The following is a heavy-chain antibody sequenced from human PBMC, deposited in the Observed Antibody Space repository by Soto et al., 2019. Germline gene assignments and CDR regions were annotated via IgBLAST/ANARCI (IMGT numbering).Heavy chain of an antibody. CDR3: ARLSTGSGSFDY. D-gene: IGHD3-10*01. CDR2: IYYSGST. Sequence: PSETLSLTCTVSGGSISSYYWSWIRQPPGKGLEWIGYIYYSGSTYYNPSLKSRVTISVDTSKNQFSLKLSSVTAADTAVYYCARLSTGSGSFDYWGQGTLVTVSS. CDR1: GGSISSYY. V-gene: IGHV4-59*08. J-gene: IGHJ4*02.